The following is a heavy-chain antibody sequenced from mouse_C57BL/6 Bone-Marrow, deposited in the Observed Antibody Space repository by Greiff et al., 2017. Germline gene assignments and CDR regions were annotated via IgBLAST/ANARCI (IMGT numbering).Heavy chain of an antibody. CDR1: GYTFTSYW. D-gene: IGHD4-1*01. CDR2: IYPTSGRT. J-gene: IGHJ2*01. V-gene: IGHV1-55*01. Sequence: QVKLQQPGAALVKPGASVKMSCKASGYTFTSYWITWVKQRPGQGLAWIGDIYPTSGRTNYNEKFKSKAILTVDTSSNPAYMHLSSLTSEDSAVFYCARSVPLGQSFDNWGQGTTLSVSS. CDR3: ARSVPLGQSFDN.